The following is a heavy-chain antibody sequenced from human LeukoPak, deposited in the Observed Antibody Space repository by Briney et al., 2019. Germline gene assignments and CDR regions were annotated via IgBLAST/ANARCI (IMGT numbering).Heavy chain of an antibody. CDR3: AKAHIVVVPAAILLSEYYYYYGMDV. Sequence: GGSLRLSCAASGFTFSSYAMSWVRQAPGKGLEWVSAISGSGGSTYYADSVKGRFTISRDNSKNTLYLQMNSLRAEDTAVYYCAKAHIVVVPAAILLSEYYYYYGMDVWGQGTTVTVSS. CDR2: ISGSGGST. CDR1: GFTFSSYA. J-gene: IGHJ6*01. V-gene: IGHV3-23*01. D-gene: IGHD2-2*02.